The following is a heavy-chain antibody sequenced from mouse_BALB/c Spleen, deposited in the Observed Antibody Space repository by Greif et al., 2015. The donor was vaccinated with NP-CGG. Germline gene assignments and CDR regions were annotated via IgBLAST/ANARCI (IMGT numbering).Heavy chain of an antibody. CDR3: AKSGDYDNSFDY. Sequence: VKLMESGSVLVRPGASVKLSCKASGYTFTSSWMHWAKQRPGQGLEWIGEIHPNFGNTNYNEKFKGKATLTVDTSSSTAYVDLSSLTSEDSAVYYCAKSGDYDNSFDYWGQGTTLTVSS. V-gene: IGHV1S130*01. CDR1: GYTFTSSW. J-gene: IGHJ2*01. D-gene: IGHD2-4*01. CDR2: IHPNFGNT.